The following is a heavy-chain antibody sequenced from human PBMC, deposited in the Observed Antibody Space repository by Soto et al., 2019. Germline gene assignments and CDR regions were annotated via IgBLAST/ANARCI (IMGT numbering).Heavy chain of an antibody. V-gene: IGHV4-59*01. CDR1: GGSISSYY. D-gene: IGHD3-16*01. CDR3: AINTMITFGGVIKDAFDI. CDR2: IYYSGST. Sequence: QVQLQESGPGLVKPSETLSLTCTVSGGSISSYYWSWIRQPPGKGLEWIGYIYYSGSTNYNPSLKSRVTISVDTSKNQFSLKLSSVTAADTAVYYCAINTMITFGGVIKDAFDIWGQGTMVTVSS. J-gene: IGHJ3*02.